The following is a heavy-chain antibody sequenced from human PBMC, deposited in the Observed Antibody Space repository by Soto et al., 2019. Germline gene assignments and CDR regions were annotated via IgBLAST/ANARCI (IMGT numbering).Heavy chain of an antibody. CDR1: GGSVSSGSYY. CDR3: ARSPSSLLYAYFDY. Sequence: SETLSLTCTVSGGSVSSGSYYWSWIRQPPGKGLEWIGYIYYSGSTNYNPSLKSRVTISVDTSKNQFSLKLSSVTAADTAVYYCARSPSSLLYAYFDYWGQGTLVTVSS. D-gene: IGHD2-8*01. V-gene: IGHV4-61*01. CDR2: IYYSGST. J-gene: IGHJ4*02.